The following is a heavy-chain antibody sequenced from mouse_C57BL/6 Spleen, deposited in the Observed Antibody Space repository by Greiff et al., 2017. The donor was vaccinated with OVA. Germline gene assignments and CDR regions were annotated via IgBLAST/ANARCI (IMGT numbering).Heavy chain of an antibody. CDR3: ARGGGLDFDY. J-gene: IGHJ2*01. D-gene: IGHD3-3*01. V-gene: IGHV1-59*01. CDR1: GYTFTSYW. CDR2: IDPSVSYT. Sequence: VQLQQPGAELVRPGTSVKLSCKASGYTFTSYWMHWVKQRPGQGLEWIGVIDPSVSYTNYNQKFKGKATLTVDTSSSTAYMQLSSLTSEDSAVYYCARGGGLDFDYWGQGTTLTVSS.